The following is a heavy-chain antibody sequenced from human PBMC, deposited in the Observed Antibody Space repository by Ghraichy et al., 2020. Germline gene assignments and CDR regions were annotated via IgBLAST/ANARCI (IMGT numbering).Heavy chain of an antibody. Sequence: GESLNISCAASGFTFSSYWMSWVRQAPGKGLEWVANIKQDGSEKYYLDSVKGRFTISRDNAKNSLYLQMNSLRAEDTAVYYCARKGLDGAYYFDYWGQGTLVTVSS. D-gene: IGHD3/OR15-3a*01. CDR3: ARKGLDGAYYFDY. CDR2: IKQDGSEK. J-gene: IGHJ4*02. V-gene: IGHV3-7*01. CDR1: GFTFSSYW.